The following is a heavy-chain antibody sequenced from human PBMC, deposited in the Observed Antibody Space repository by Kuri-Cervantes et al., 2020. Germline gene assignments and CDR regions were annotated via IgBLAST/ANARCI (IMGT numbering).Heavy chain of an antibody. V-gene: IGHV3-64*02. Sequence: GGSLRLSCAASGFTFSSYGMHWVRQAPGKGLEYVSAISSNGGSTYYADSVKGRFTISRDNSKNTLYLQMGSLRAEDTAVYYCARSNSVIRINWFDPWGQGTLVTVSS. J-gene: IGHJ5*02. CDR2: ISSNGGST. CDR3: ARSNSVIRINWFDP. CDR1: GFTFSSYG. D-gene: IGHD3-16*02.